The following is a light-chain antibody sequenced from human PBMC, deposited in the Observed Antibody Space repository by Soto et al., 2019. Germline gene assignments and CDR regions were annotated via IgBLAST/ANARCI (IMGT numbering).Light chain of an antibody. Sequence: QSALTQPASVSGAPGQSITISCTGTSSDVGGYNYVSWYQQHPDKAPKLMIYEDSNRPSGVSNRISGSKSGNTASLTISGLQAEDEPDYYCSSYINSSTLVFGGGTKVTVL. CDR3: SSYINSSTLV. J-gene: IGLJ3*02. CDR1: SSDVGGYNY. V-gene: IGLV2-14*01. CDR2: EDS.